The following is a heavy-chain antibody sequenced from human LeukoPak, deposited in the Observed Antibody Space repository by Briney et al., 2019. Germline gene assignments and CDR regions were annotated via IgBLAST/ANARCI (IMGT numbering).Heavy chain of an antibody. D-gene: IGHD3-22*01. J-gene: IGHJ6*02. Sequence: GGSLRLSRAASGFTFSSYAMSWVRQAPGKGLEWVSAISGSGGSTYYADSVKGRFTISRDNSKNTLYLQMNSLRAEDTAVYYCAKDKAASMIVVVPEGMDVWGQGTTVTVSS. CDR1: GFTFSSYA. V-gene: IGHV3-23*01. CDR3: AKDKAASMIVVVPEGMDV. CDR2: ISGSGGST.